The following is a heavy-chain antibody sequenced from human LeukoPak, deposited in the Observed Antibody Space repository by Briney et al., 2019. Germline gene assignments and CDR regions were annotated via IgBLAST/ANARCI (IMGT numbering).Heavy chain of an antibody. V-gene: IGHV3-23*01. CDR3: ARLSYCGGDCYYFDY. Sequence: GGSLRLSCAASGFTFSSYAMSWVRQAPGKGMKWVSAISGSGGSTYYADSVKGRFTISRDNSKNTLYLQMNSLRAEDTAVYYCARLSYCGGDCYYFDYWGQGTLVTVSS. D-gene: IGHD2-21*02. CDR2: ISGSGGST. J-gene: IGHJ4*02. CDR1: GFTFSSYA.